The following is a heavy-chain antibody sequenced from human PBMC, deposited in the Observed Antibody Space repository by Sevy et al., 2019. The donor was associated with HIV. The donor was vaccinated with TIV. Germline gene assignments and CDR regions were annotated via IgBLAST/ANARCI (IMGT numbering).Heavy chain of an antibody. Sequence: ASVKVSCKASGYTFTGYYMHWVRQAPGQGLEWMGWINPNSGGTNYAQKFKGRVTMTRDTSISTAYMELSRLRSDDTAVYYCASSGYSSGWYGVDYWGQGTLVTVSS. D-gene: IGHD6-19*01. V-gene: IGHV1-2*02. J-gene: IGHJ4*02. CDR2: INPNSGGT. CDR1: GYTFTGYY. CDR3: ASSGYSSGWYGVDY.